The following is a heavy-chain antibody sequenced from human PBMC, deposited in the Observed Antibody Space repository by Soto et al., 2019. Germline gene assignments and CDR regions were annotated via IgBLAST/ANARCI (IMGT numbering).Heavy chain of an antibody. CDR2: IVPNFGTP. J-gene: IGHJ3*01. D-gene: IGHD5-18*01. CDR1: GDTFSRYT. Sequence: GASVKVSFKASGDTFSRYTFNWVRQAPGQGLEWMGGIVPNFGTPNYAPTFQDRVAITADESTNTAYMEINGLTSEDTAIYYCARGGYIDPSRHFDVWGQGTLVTVSS. CDR3: ARGGYIDPSRHFDV. V-gene: IGHV1-69*13.